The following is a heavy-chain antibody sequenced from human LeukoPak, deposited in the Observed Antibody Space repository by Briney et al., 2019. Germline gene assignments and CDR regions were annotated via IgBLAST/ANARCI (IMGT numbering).Heavy chain of an antibody. D-gene: IGHD4-17*01. V-gene: IGHV1-3*01. CDR3: ARDYGDFTTGLGY. Sequence: VASVKVSCKASGYTFTSYGISWVRQAPGQGLEWMGWINAGNGNTKYSQKFQGRVTITRDTSASTAYMELSSLRSEDTAVYYCARDYGDFTTGLGYWGQGTLVTVSS. CDR1: GYTFTSYG. CDR2: INAGNGNT. J-gene: IGHJ4*02.